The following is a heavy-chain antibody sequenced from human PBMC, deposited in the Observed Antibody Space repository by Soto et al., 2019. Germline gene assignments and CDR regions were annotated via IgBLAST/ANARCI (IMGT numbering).Heavy chain of an antibody. V-gene: IGHV3-33*01. J-gene: IGHJ6*02. D-gene: IGHD2-2*01. CDR3: ARDLWYQLLAGMDV. Sequence: GGSLRLSCAASGFTFSSYGMHWVRQAPGKGLEWVAVIWYDGSNKYYADSVKGRFTISRDNSKNTLYLQMNSLRAEDTAVYYCARDLWYQLLAGMDVWGQGTTVTVSS. CDR1: GFTFSSYG. CDR2: IWYDGSNK.